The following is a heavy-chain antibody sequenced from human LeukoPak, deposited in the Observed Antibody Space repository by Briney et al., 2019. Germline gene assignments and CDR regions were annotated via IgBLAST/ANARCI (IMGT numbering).Heavy chain of an antibody. D-gene: IGHD1-26*01. CDR3: ARDLVGATDY. CDR1: GYTFTSYG. CDR2: ISAYNGNT. Sequence: TSVKVSCKASGYTFTSYGIGWVQQAPGQGLEWIGWISAYNGNTNYAQKLQGRVTMTTDTSTSTAYMELRSLRSDDTAVYYCARDLVGATDYWGQGTLVTISS. V-gene: IGHV1-18*01. J-gene: IGHJ4*02.